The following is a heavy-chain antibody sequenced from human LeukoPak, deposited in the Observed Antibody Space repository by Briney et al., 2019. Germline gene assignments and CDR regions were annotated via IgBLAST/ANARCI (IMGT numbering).Heavy chain of an antibody. Sequence: PGGSLRLSCAASGFTFSNYWMSWVRQAPGKGLEWVANIKQDGSEKYYVDSVKGRFTISRDNAKNSLFLQMNTLRAEDTAVYYCARDACSTTSCFSHWFDPWGQGTLVTVSS. CDR3: ARDACSTTSCFSHWFDP. CDR2: IKQDGSEK. J-gene: IGHJ5*02. D-gene: IGHD2-2*01. CDR1: GFTFSNYW. V-gene: IGHV3-7*01.